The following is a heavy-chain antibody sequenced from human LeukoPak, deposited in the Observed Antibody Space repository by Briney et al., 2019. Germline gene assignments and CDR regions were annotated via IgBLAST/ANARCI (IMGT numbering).Heavy chain of an antibody. D-gene: IGHD6-13*01. CDR3: ARGSSSWSHFDY. CDR1: GSTFSSYW. CDR2: INSDGSST. V-gene: IGHV3-74*01. J-gene: IGHJ4*02. Sequence: GGSLRLSCAASGSTFSSYWMHWVRQAPGRGLVWVSRINSDGSSTTYADSVKGRFTISRDNAKNTVYLQMNSLRAEDTAVYYCARGSSSWSHFDYWGQGTLVTVSS.